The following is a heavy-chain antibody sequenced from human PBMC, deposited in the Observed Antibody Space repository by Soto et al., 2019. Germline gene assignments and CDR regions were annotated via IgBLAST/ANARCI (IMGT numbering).Heavy chain of an antibody. Sequence: PGGSLRLSCEASGFSFRSYSLHWVRQAPGKGLEWIGLISYDGSNQFYADSVRGRFTISRDNSNNTLYLQMTSLRVEDTAVYYCAKDLFSGGSYPNWFDPWGHGTLVTVSS. V-gene: IGHV3-30*18. CDR2: ISYDGSNQ. CDR1: GFSFRSYS. CDR3: AKDLFSGGSYPNWFDP. J-gene: IGHJ5*02. D-gene: IGHD1-26*01.